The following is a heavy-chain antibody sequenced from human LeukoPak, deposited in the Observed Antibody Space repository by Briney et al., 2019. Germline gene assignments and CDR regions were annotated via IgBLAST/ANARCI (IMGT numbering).Heavy chain of an antibody. D-gene: IGHD6-6*01. Sequence: GGSLRLSCAASGFTFSSYSMNWVRQAPGKGLEWVSSISSSSSYIYYADSVKGRFTISRDNAKNSLYLQMNSLRAEDTAVYYCARDLAARPRAFDYWGQGTLVTVSS. CDR2: ISSSSSYI. CDR3: ARDLAARPRAFDY. CDR1: GFTFSSYS. V-gene: IGHV3-21*01. J-gene: IGHJ4*02.